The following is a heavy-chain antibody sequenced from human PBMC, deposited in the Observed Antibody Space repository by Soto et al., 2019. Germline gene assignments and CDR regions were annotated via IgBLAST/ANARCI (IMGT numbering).Heavy chain of an antibody. D-gene: IGHD3-3*01. CDR2: INPATGAA. CDR3: AGGGGVGVAGSAAFDM. J-gene: IGHJ3*02. CDR1: GYPVTAYY. V-gene: IGHV1-2*02. Sequence: QLHLVQSGAVVKKPGASVTVSCSASGYPVTAYYMHWVRQAPGRGLEWMGGINPATGAAKYTQTFQGRVPLPGDPSPNKFFMEPGGPTSGDPASFYLAGGGGVGVAGSAAFDMWGQGTLVTVSS.